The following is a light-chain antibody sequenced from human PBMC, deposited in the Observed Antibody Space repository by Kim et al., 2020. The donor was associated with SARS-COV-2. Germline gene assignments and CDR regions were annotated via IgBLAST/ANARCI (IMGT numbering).Light chain of an antibody. Sequence: EIVMTQSPATLSVSPGERATLSCRASQSVSSNLAWYQQKPGQAPRLLIYGASTRATGIPARFSGSGSGTEFTLTISSLQSEDFAVYYWQQYNNWPPITFGKGTRLEIK. V-gene: IGKV3-15*01. CDR1: QSVSSN. J-gene: IGKJ5*01. CDR3: QQYNNWPPIT. CDR2: GAS.